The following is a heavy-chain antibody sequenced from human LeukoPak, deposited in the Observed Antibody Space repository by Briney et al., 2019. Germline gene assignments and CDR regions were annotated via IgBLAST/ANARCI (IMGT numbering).Heavy chain of an antibody. CDR3: ARRRVGYCSSTSCSGVDY. CDR2: IYYSGST. D-gene: IGHD2-2*01. Sequence: SETLSLTCTVSGGSISSSSYYWGWIRQPPGKGLEWIGSIYYSGSTYYNPSLKSRVTISVDTSKNQFPLKLSSVTAADTAVYYCARRRVGYCSSTSCSGVDYWGQGTLVTVSS. V-gene: IGHV4-39*01. CDR1: GGSISSSSYY. J-gene: IGHJ4*02.